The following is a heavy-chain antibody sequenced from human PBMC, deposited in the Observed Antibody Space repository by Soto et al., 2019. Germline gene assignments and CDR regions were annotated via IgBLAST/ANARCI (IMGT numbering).Heavy chain of an antibody. Sequence: QVQLQESGPGLVKPSETLSLTCTVSGASTSSYYWNWIRQPPGQGLAWIGYTHYTGSTTYNTSLRGRVATSVDTSKNHFSLKVTSVTAADTAIYSCARWNSGWNAFDSWGQGILVTVSS. D-gene: IGHD6-19*01. CDR2: THYTGST. CDR3: ARWNSGWNAFDS. CDR1: GASTSSYY. J-gene: IGHJ4*02. V-gene: IGHV4-59*01.